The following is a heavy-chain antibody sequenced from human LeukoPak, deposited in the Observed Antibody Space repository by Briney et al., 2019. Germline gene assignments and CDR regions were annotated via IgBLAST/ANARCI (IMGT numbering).Heavy chain of an antibody. D-gene: IGHD6-13*01. CDR2: ISWSSNSV. V-gene: IGHV3-9*01. J-gene: IGHJ4*02. Sequence: GGSLRLSCVASGFSFDDYVMHWVRQAPGKGLEWVSFISWSSNSVAYADSVRGRFTISRDNAKNSLYLQMNSLRAEDTAVYYCAREPLPGIAAAGMIYWGQGTLVTVSS. CDR1: GFSFDDYV. CDR3: AREPLPGIAAAGMIY.